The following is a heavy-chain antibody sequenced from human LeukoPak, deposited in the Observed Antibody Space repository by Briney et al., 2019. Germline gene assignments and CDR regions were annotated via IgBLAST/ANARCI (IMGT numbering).Heavy chain of an antibody. CDR1: GFTFSTYG. CDR3: AHGAMYQLDY. Sequence: GGSLRLSCAASGFTFSTYGMHWVRQAPGKGLEWVAFIRYDGSNKYYADSVKGRFTISRDSSKNTLYLQMNSLRAEDTAVYYCAHGAMYQLDYWGQGTLVTVSS. D-gene: IGHD2-2*01. J-gene: IGHJ4*02. V-gene: IGHV3-30*02. CDR2: IRYDGSNK.